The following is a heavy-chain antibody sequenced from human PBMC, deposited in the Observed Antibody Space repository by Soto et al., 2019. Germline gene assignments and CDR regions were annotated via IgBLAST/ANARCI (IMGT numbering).Heavy chain of an antibody. CDR3: AREELVVVVAATTDQYYYYGMDV. CDR2: IYTSGST. CDR1: GGSISSYY. J-gene: IGHJ6*02. V-gene: IGHV4-4*07. Sequence: QVQLQESGPGLVKPSETLSLTCTVSGGSISSYYWSWIRQPAGKGLEWIGRIYTSGSTNYNPSLKSRVTLSVDTSKTQFSLKLSSVTAADTAVYYCAREELVVVVAATTDQYYYYGMDVWGQGTTVTVSS. D-gene: IGHD2-15*01.